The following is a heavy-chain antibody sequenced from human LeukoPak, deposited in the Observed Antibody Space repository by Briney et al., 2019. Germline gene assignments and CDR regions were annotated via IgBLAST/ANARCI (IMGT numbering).Heavy chain of an antibody. Sequence: SQTLSLTCTVSGGSISSGGYCWSWFRQHPGKGLEWIGYIYYSGSTYYNPSLKSRVTISVDTSKNQFSLKLSSVTAADTAVYYCARDLGDSPPRYYYYGMDVWGQGTTVTVSS. J-gene: IGHJ6*02. CDR2: IYYSGST. V-gene: IGHV4-31*03. CDR1: GGSISSGGYC. D-gene: IGHD2-21*01. CDR3: ARDLGDSPPRYYYYGMDV.